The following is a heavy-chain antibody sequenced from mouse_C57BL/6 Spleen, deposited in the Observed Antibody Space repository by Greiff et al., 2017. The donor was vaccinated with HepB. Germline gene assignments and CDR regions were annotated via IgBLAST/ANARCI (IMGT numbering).Heavy chain of an antibody. CDR3: TREDDGYPFAY. Sequence: DVMLVESGEGLVKPGGSLKLSCAASGFTFSSYAMSWVRQTPEKRLEWVAYISSGGDYIYYADTVKGRFTISRDNARNTLYLQMSSLKSEDTAMYYCTREDDGYPFAYWGQGTLVTVSA. CDR2: ISSGGDYI. V-gene: IGHV5-9-1*02. J-gene: IGHJ3*01. D-gene: IGHD2-3*01. CDR1: GFTFSSYA.